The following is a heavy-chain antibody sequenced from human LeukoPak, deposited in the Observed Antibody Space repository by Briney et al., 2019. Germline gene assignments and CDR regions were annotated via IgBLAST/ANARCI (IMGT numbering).Heavy chain of an antibody. V-gene: IGHV1-8*02. J-gene: IGHJ4*02. CDR1: GYTFTSYD. CDR2: MNPNSGNT. D-gene: IGHD4-17*01. CDR3: TRGSQAGSTVEELDY. Sequence: ASVKVSCKASGYTFTSYDINWVRQATGQGLEWMGWMNPNSGNTGYAQKFQGKVTMTRSTSINTAYMELSSLTSEDTAVYYCTRGSQAGSTVEELDYWGQGTLVTVSS.